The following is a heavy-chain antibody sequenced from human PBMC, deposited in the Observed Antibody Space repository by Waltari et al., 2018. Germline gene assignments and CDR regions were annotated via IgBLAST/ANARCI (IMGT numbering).Heavy chain of an antibody. Sequence: QLQLQESGPGLVKPSETLSLTCTVSGGSISSSSYYWGWIRQPPGKGLEWIGSIYYSGRTYYNPSRKSRVTISVDTSKNQFSLKLSSVTAADTAVYYCARRILAATAIPTAYYFDYWGQGTLVTVSS. D-gene: IGHD2-2*02. J-gene: IGHJ4*02. CDR3: ARRILAATAIPTAYYFDY. V-gene: IGHV4-39*01. CDR1: GGSISSSSYY. CDR2: IYYSGRT.